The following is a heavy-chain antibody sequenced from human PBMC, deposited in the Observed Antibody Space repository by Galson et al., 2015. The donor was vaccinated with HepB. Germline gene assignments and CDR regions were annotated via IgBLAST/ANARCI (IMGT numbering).Heavy chain of an antibody. D-gene: IGHD1-14*01. CDR2: IKQDGSEQ. J-gene: IGHJ2*01. CDR1: GFTFSNYW. Sequence: SLRLSCAASGFTFSNYWMTWVRQAPGKGLEWVANIKQDGSEQYYVDSVKGRFTIFRDNARSSLYLQMKSLRAEDTAVYYCARDRIPRHIRNFDLWGRGTLVTVSS. V-gene: IGHV3-7*01. CDR3: ARDRIPRHIRNFDL.